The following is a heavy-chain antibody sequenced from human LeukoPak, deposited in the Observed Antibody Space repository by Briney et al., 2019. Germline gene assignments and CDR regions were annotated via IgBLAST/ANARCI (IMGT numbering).Heavy chain of an antibody. Sequence: ASVKVSCKASGGTFSSYAISWVRQAPGQGLEWMGGIIPIFGTANYAQKFLGRVTITADESTSTAYMELSSLRSEDTAVYYCARGLASYGSSWYRWFDPWGQGTLVTVSS. J-gene: IGHJ5*02. CDR1: GGTFSSYA. CDR2: IIPIFGTA. CDR3: ARGLASYGSSWYRWFDP. V-gene: IGHV1-69*13. D-gene: IGHD6-13*01.